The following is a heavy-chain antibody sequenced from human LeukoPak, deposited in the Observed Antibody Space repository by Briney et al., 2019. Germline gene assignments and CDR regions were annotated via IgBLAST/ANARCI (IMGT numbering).Heavy chain of an antibody. CDR2: IKQDGSEK. Sequence: GGSLRLSCAASGLTFSSYWMSWVRQAPGKGLEWVANIKQDGSEKYYVDSVKGRFTISRDNAKNSLYLQMNSLRAEDTAVYYCARDTYREDIAVFDYWGQGTLVTVSS. CDR1: GLTFSSYW. CDR3: ARDTYREDIAVFDY. D-gene: IGHD6-19*01. V-gene: IGHV3-7*03. J-gene: IGHJ4*02.